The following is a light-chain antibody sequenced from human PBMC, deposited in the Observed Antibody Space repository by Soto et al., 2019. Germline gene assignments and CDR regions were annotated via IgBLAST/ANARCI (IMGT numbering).Light chain of an antibody. CDR1: QSINRF. CDR3: QQANSFPLT. Sequence: DIQMTQSPSSLSAYVGDRVTITCRASQSINRFLNWYQQKPGKAPKLLIYAASSLQSGVPSRFSGSGSGTDFTLTISSLQPEDFATYYCQQANSFPLTFGGGTKVDI. J-gene: IGKJ4*01. CDR2: AAS. V-gene: IGKV1-12*01.